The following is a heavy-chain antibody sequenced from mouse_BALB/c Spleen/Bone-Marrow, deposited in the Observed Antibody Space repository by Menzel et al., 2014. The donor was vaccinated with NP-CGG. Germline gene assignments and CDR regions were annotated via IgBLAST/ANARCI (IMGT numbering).Heavy chain of an antibody. D-gene: IGHD2-1*01. V-gene: IGHV5-4*02. CDR2: ISDGGSYT. CDR1: GFTFCDYY. J-gene: IGHJ3*01. Sequence: EVKLVESGGGLVKPGGSLKLSCAASGFTFCDYYMYWVRQTPEKRLAWVATISDGGSYTYYPDSVKGRFSISRDNAKNNLYLQMRSLKSEDTAMYYCARDGNYAYWGQGTLVTVSA. CDR3: ARDGNYAY.